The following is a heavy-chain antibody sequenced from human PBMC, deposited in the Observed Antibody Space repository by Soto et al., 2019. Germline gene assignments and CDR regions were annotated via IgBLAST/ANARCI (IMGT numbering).Heavy chain of an antibody. CDR2: ISGSGGST. Sequence: GGSLRLSCAASGFTFSSYAMSWVRQAPGKGLEWVSAISGSGGSTYYADSVKGRFTISRDNSKNTLYLQMNSLRAEDTAVYYCARDLGYCSSTSCREYYYYMDVWGKGTTVTVSS. CDR3: ARDLGYCSSTSCREYYYYMDV. J-gene: IGHJ6*03. D-gene: IGHD2-2*01. CDR1: GFTFSSYA. V-gene: IGHV3-23*01.